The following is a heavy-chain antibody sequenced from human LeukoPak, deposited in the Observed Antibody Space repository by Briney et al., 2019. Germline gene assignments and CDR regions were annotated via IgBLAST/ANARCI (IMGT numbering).Heavy chain of an antibody. CDR3: ARARYDRFHDAFDI. V-gene: IGHV3-30-3*01. Sequence: GRSLRLSCAASGFTFSSYAMHWVRQAPGKGLEWVAVISYDGSNKYYADSVKGRFTISRDNSKNTLYLQINSLRAEDTAVYYCARARYDRFHDAFDIWGQGTMVTVSS. CDR1: GFTFSSYA. D-gene: IGHD3-22*01. CDR2: ISYDGSNK. J-gene: IGHJ3*02.